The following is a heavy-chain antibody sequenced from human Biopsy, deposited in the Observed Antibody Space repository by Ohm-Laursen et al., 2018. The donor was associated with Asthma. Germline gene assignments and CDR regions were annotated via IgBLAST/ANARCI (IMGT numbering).Heavy chain of an antibody. J-gene: IGHJ4*02. CDR3: ARKAGSCTSRTCYSLDF. Sequence: SVKVSCKSLGGTFNTYVIGWVRQVPGQGLEWMGGINSVFGTTTYPQKFQDRVTITADDSTSTVYMELSSLRSEDTAVYYCARKAGSCTSRTCYSLDFWGQGTLVTVSS. D-gene: IGHD2-2*01. CDR2: INSVFGTT. CDR1: GGTFNTYV. V-gene: IGHV1-69*13.